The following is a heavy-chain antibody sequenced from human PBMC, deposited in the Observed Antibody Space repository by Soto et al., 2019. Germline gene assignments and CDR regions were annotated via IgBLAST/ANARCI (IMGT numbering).Heavy chain of an antibody. CDR2: ISGSGGST. Sequence: TGGSLRLSCAASGFTFSSYAMSWVRQAPGKGLEWVSAISGSGGSTYYADSVKGRFTISRDNSKNTLYLQMNSLRAEDTAVYYCAKDGGIVKRPFDYWGQGTLVTVSS. V-gene: IGHV3-23*01. J-gene: IGHJ4*02. CDR3: AKDGGIVKRPFDY. CDR1: GFTFSSYA. D-gene: IGHD3-16*01.